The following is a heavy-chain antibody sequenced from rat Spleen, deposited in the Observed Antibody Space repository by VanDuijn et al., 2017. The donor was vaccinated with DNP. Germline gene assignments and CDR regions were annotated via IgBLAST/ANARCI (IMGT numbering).Heavy chain of an antibody. CDR2: ITSSGGSI. V-gene: IGHV5-31*01. J-gene: IGHJ4*01. CDR1: GFTFNSYW. Sequence: EVQLVESGGDLVQPGRSLKLSCVASGFTFNSYWMTWIRQVPGKGLEWVASITSSGGSIYYPDSVKGRFTIYRDNAKNTLSLQMNSLRSEDTATYYCARSGRYYAMDAWGQGTSVTVSS. D-gene: IGHD1-4*01. CDR3: ARSGRYYAMDA.